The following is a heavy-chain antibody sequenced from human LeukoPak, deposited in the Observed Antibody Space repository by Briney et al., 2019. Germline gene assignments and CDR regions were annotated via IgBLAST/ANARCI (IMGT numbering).Heavy chain of an antibody. CDR2: IYYSGST. Sequence: PSETLSLTCTVSGGSISSYYGSWLRQPPGKGREWIGYIYYSGSTNYNPSLKSRVTISVETSKNQFSLKLSSVTAADTAVYYCARVIWARVGATAHYFDYWGQGTLVTVSS. CDR1: GGSISSYY. D-gene: IGHD1-26*01. CDR3: ARVIWARVGATAHYFDY. V-gene: IGHV4-59*01. J-gene: IGHJ4*02.